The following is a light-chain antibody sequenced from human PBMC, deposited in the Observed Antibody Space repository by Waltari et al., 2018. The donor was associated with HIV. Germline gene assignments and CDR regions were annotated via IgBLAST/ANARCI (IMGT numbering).Light chain of an antibody. J-gene: IGKJ1*01. CDR3: MQGTQFPLT. Sequence: DIVMTQTPLSSPVTLGQPASMSCRSSQSLVYSDGNTYLSWLQQRPGQPPRLLIYKISNRFSWVPDRFSGSGAGTDFTLKISRGEAEDVGVYYCMQGTQFPLTFGQGTKVEIK. CDR2: KIS. CDR1: QSLVYSDGNTY. V-gene: IGKV2-24*01.